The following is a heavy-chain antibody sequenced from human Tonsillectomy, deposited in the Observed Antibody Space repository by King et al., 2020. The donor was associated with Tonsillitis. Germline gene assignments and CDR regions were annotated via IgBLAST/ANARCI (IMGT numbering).Heavy chain of an antibody. V-gene: IGHV4-59*01. CDR3: ARVAITTYSLSSPYFDY. CDR2: IFYRGST. J-gene: IGHJ4*02. Sequence: VQLQESGPGLVKPSETLSLTCTVSGGSISGYYCSWIRQPPGKGLEWIGNIFYRGSTTYNPSLTSRVTISVDTSKNQFSLKLNSVTAADTAVYYCARVAITTYSLSSPYFDYWGQGNLVTVSS. D-gene: IGHD3-22*01. CDR1: GGSISGYY.